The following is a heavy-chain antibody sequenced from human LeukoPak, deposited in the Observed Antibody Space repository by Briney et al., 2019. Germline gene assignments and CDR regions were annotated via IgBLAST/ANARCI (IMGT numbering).Heavy chain of an antibody. Sequence: AASVKVSCKASGYTFTSYAMHRERQAPGQRLEWMGWINAGNGNTKYSQKFQGRVTITRDTSASTAYMELSSLRSEDTAVYYCARGRSSSWYLDYWGQGTLVTVSS. CDR3: ARGRSSSWYLDY. V-gene: IGHV1-3*01. D-gene: IGHD6-13*01. CDR2: INAGNGNT. CDR1: GYTFTSYA. J-gene: IGHJ4*02.